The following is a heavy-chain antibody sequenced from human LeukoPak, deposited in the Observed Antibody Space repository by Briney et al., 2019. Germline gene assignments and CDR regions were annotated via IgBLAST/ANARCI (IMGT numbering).Heavy chain of an antibody. Sequence: SETLSLTCAVYGGSFSGYYRSWIRQPPGKGLEWIGEINHSGSTNYNPSLKSRVTISVDTSKNQFSLKLSSVTAADTAVYYCARVTGYMIEDYFDYWGQGTLVTVSS. CDR2: INHSGST. V-gene: IGHV4-34*01. CDR1: GGSFSGYY. J-gene: IGHJ4*02. D-gene: IGHD3-22*01. CDR3: ARVTGYMIEDYFDY.